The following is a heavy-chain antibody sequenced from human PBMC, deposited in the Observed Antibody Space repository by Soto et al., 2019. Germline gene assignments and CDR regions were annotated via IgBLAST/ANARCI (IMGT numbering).Heavy chain of an antibody. CDR3: AHMTTVTNYYYYYYMDV. V-gene: IGHV2-5*02. J-gene: IGHJ6*03. D-gene: IGHD4-17*01. CDR2: IYWDDDK. Sequence: QITLKESGPTLVKPTQTLTLTCTFSGFSLSTSGVGVGWIRQPPGKALEWLALIYWDDDKRYSPSLKSRLTSTKDTSKNQVVLTMTNMDPVDTATYYCAHMTTVTNYYYYYYMDVWGKGTTVTVSS. CDR1: GFSLSTSGVG.